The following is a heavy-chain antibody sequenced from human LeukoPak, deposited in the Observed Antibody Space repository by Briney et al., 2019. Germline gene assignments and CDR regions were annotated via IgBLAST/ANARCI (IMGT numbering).Heavy chain of an antibody. J-gene: IGHJ4*02. V-gene: IGHV1-8*01. CDR1: GYTFTSYD. Sequence: ASVKVSCKASGYTFTSYDINWVRQATGQGLEWMGWMNPNSGNTGYAQKFQGRVTITTDESTSTAYMELSSLRSEDTAVYYCARSLTGDYFDYWGQGTLVTVSS. CDR3: ARSLTGDYFDY. CDR2: MNPNSGNT.